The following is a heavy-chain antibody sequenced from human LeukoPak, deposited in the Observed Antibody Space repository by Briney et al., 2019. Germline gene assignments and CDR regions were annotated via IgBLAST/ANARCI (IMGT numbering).Heavy chain of an antibody. CDR2: INTNTGNP. Sequence: ASVKVSCKASGYTFTSYAMNWVRQAPGQGLEWMGWINTNTGNPTYAQGFTGRFVFSLDTSVSTAYLQISSLKAEDTAVYYCARGSPGIAAAGQGFDYWGQGTLVTVSS. V-gene: IGHV7-4-1*02. CDR1: GYTFTSYA. CDR3: ARGSPGIAAAGQGFDY. J-gene: IGHJ4*02. D-gene: IGHD6-13*01.